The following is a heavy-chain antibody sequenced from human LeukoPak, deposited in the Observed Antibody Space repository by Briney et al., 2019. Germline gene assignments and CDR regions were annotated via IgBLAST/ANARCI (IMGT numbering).Heavy chain of an antibody. CDR2: IYTSGST. CDR3: TRGAGWLIDY. J-gene: IGHJ4*02. D-gene: IGHD3-16*01. V-gene: IGHV4-4*07. Sequence: SETLSLTCTVSGGSISSYYWTWIRQPAGKGLEWTGRIYTSGSTNYNPSLKSRVTMSADTSKNHFSLKLNSVTTADTAVYYCTRGAGWLIDYWGQGILVTVSS. CDR1: GGSISSYY.